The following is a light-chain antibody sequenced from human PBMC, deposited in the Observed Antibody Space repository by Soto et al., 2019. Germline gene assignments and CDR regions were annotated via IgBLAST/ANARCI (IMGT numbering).Light chain of an antibody. Sequence: RASQSLGSTKIAWFQQKPGQAPRLLMYGASSRGTGVPDRFSGGGSGTDFTLTISRLEPEDFAVYYCLQYDTSPLTFGGGTKVDIK. CDR1: QSLGSTK. V-gene: IGKV3-20*01. CDR3: LQYDTSPLT. CDR2: GAS. J-gene: IGKJ4*01.